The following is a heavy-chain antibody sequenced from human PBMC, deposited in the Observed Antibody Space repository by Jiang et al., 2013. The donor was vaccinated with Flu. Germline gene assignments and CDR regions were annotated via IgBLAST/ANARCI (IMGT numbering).Heavy chain of an antibody. Sequence: ASGFTFSSYAMTWVRQAPGKGLECVSGITGSGGGTYYADSVKGRFTVSRDNSKNTVYLQMNSLRAEDTAVYYCAQVPTTVVPFFDRPLRYWGQGTLVTVSS. J-gene: IGHJ4*02. CDR3: AQVPTTVVPFFDRPLRY. V-gene: IGHV3-23*01. CDR1: GFTFSSYA. D-gene: IGHD4-23*01. CDR2: ITGSGGGT.